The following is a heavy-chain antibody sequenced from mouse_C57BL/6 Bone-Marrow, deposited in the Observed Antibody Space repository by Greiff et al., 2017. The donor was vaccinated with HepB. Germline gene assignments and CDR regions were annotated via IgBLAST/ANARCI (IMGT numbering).Heavy chain of an antibody. Sequence: QVQLQQSGAELARPGASVKLSCKASGYTFTSYGISWVKQRTGQGLEWIGEIYPRSGNTYYNEKFKGKATLTADKSSSTACMEIHSLTSEDSAVYFCARLLLYYGNYVNYCDYWGQGTTLTVSS. D-gene: IGHD2-1*01. CDR3: ARLLLYYGNYVNYCDY. J-gene: IGHJ2*01. V-gene: IGHV1-81*01. CDR2: IYPRSGNT. CDR1: GYTFTSYG.